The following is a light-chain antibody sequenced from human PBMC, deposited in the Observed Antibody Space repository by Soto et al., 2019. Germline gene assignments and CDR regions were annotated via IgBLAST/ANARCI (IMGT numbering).Light chain of an antibody. CDR3: CSYAGSYTDV. Sequence: QSALTQPRSVSGSPGQSVTISCSGTSSDVGGYNYVSWYQQYPGKAPKVMIYDVSKRPSGVPDRFSGSKSGNTASLTISGLQAEDEADYYCCSYAGSYTDVFGSGTKLTVL. J-gene: IGLJ1*01. CDR2: DVS. CDR1: SSDVGGYNY. V-gene: IGLV2-11*01.